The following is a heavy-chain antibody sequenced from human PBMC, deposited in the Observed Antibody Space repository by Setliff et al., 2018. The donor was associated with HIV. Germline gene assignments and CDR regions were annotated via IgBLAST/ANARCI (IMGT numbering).Heavy chain of an antibody. Sequence: SGPTLVNPTQTLTLTCTFSGFSLSTSGVGVGWIRQPPGKALEWLALIYWDDDKRYSPSLKSRLTITKDTSKNQVVLTMTNLDPVDTATYYCARLLDYYGSGSYYNGHDYWGQGTLVTVSS. CDR2: IYWDDDK. J-gene: IGHJ4*02. CDR1: GFSLSTSGVG. V-gene: IGHV2-5*02. CDR3: ARLLDYYGSGSYYNGHDY. D-gene: IGHD3-10*01.